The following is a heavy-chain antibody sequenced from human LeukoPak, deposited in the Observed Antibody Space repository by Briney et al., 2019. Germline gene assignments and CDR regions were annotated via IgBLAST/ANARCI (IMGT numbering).Heavy chain of an antibody. CDR3: ATSSGGSGTYFDY. D-gene: IGHD3-10*01. J-gene: IGHJ4*02. CDR2: IYHSGST. CDR1: GGSISSGGYS. V-gene: IGHV4-30-2*01. Sequence: PSETLSLTCAVSGGSISSGGYSWTWIRQPPGKGLEWIGYIYHSGSTYYNPSLKSRVTISVDRSKNQFSLRLSSVTAADTAVYYCATSSGGSGTYFDYWSQGTLVAVSS.